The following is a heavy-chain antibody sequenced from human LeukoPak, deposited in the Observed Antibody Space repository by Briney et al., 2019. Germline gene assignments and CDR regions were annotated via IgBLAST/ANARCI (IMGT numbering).Heavy chain of an antibody. J-gene: IGHJ4*02. D-gene: IGHD1/OR15-1a*01. CDR3: ARHINKRFDY. CDR1: GGSISSSSYS. CDR2: IYYNGNT. Sequence: PSETLSLTCTVSGGSISSSSYSWAGIRHPPGKGLEWIGSIYYNGNTYYNPSLKSRVTIFVDTSKNQFSLKLSSVTAADTAVYYCARHINKRFDYWGQGTLVTVSS. V-gene: IGHV4-39*01.